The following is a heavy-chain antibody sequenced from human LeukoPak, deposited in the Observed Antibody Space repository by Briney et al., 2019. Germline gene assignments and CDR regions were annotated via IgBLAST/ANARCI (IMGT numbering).Heavy chain of an antibody. CDR2: ISYDGSNK. Sequence: GGSLRLSCAASGFTFSSYAMHWVRQAPGKGLEWVAVISYDGSNKYYADSVRGRFTISRDNSKNTLYLQMNSLRAEDTAVYYCARVIGSYWGRGTLVTVSS. CDR3: ARVIGSY. V-gene: IGHV3-30-3*01. J-gene: IGHJ4*02. CDR1: GFTFSSYA.